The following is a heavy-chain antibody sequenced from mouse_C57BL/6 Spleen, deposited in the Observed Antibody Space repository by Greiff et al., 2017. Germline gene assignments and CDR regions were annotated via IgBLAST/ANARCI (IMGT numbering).Heavy chain of an antibody. V-gene: IGHV5-9-1*02. CDR3: TRGGYGLNWYCDV. J-gene: IGHJ1*03. Sequence: EVKLVESGEGLVKPGGSLKLSCAASGFTFSSYAMSWVRQTPEKRLEWVAYISSGGDYIYYADTVKGRFTISRDNARNTLYLQMSSLKSEDTAMYYCTRGGYGLNWYCDVWGTGTTVTVSS. CDR2: ISSGGDYI. D-gene: IGHD2-2*01. CDR1: GFTFSSYA.